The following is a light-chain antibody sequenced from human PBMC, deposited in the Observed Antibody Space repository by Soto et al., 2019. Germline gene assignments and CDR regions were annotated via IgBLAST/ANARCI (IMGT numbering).Light chain of an antibody. CDR3: QQRRNWPQT. J-gene: IGKJ1*01. CDR1: ETISSY. CDR2: DAS. Sequence: EILLTQSPATLSLSPGERATLSCRASETISSYLAWYQQKPGQAPRLLIYDASNRATGVPTRFSGSGSETDFTLTNSSLEPDDYAVYYCQQRRNWPQTFGQGTKVEIK. V-gene: IGKV3-11*01.